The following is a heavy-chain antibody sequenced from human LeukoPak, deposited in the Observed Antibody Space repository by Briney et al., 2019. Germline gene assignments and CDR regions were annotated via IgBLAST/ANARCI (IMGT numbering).Heavy chain of an antibody. CDR2: IRYDGTDK. J-gene: IGHJ4*02. V-gene: IGHV3-30*02. CDR1: GFTFSSYG. Sequence: GGSLRLPCGASGFTFSSYGMHRVRQAPGKGLEWVAFIRYDGTDKNYADSVKGRFTISRDNSKNTMYLQMNSLRGEDTAVYYCAKGLDWSVDYWGQGTLVTVSS. D-gene: IGHD3/OR15-3a*01. CDR3: AKGLDWSVDY.